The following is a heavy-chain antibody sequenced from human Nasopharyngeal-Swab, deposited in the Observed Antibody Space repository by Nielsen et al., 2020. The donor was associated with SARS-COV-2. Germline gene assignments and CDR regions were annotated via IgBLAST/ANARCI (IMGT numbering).Heavy chain of an antibody. J-gene: IGHJ6*02. D-gene: IGHD6-6*01. Sequence: SETLSLTCTVSGGSVSSGSYYWSWIRQPPGKGLEWIGYIYYSGSTNYNPSLKSRVTISVDTSKNQFSLKLSSVTAADTAVHYCAREVSRTYYYGMDVWGQGTTVTVSS. CDR3: AREVSRTYYYGMDV. CDR1: GGSVSSGSYY. CDR2: IYYSGST. V-gene: IGHV4-61*01.